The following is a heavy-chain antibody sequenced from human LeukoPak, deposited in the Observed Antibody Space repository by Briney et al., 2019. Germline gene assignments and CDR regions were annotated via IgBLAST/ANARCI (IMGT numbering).Heavy chain of an antibody. CDR1: GYTFIDYY. J-gene: IGHJ4*02. Sequence: ASVKVSCKASGYTFIDYYMHWVRQAPGQGLEWMGIINPSGGSTSYAQKFQGRVTMTRDTSTSTVYMELSSLRSEDTAVYYCARGRVVVAATRGNRLDYWGQGTLVTVSS. V-gene: IGHV1-46*01. D-gene: IGHD2-15*01. CDR3: ARGRVVVAATRGNRLDY. CDR2: INPSGGST.